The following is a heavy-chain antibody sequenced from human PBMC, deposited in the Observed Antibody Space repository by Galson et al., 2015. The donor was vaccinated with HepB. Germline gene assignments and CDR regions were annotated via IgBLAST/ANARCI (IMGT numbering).Heavy chain of an antibody. J-gene: IGHJ3*02. CDR1: GGTFSSYA. CDR3: ARTFIVVVVAATWGAFEI. Sequence: SVKVSCKASGGTFSSYAISWVRQAPGQGLEWMGGIIPIFGTANYAQKFQGRVTITADKSTSTAYMELSSLRSEDTAVYYCARTFIVVVVAATWGAFEIWGQGTMVTVPS. CDR2: IIPIFGTA. D-gene: IGHD2-15*01. V-gene: IGHV1-69*06.